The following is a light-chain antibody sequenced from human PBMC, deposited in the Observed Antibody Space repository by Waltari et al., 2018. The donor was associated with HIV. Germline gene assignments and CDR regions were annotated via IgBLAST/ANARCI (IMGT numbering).Light chain of an antibody. Sequence: SSELTQDPAVSVALGQTVNITCQGDNLRTYYASWYQQKPGQAPVLVSYGKNRRPSEIPDRFSSSASRNKAFLTITGAQAEDEADYYCKTRDRSGNLYVFGTGTTVTVL. CDR2: GKN. CDR1: NLRTYY. V-gene: IGLV3-19*01. J-gene: IGLJ1*01. CDR3: KTRDRSGNLYV.